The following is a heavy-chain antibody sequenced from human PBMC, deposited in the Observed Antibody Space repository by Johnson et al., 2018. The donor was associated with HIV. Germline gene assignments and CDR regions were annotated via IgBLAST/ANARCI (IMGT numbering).Heavy chain of an antibody. CDR3: ARDDRIVGASMGAFDI. D-gene: IGHD1-26*01. CDR2: ISSSGSTI. J-gene: IGHJ3*02. CDR1: RFTFSDYY. Sequence: QVQLVESGGGLVKPGGALRLSCAASRFTFSDYYMSWIRQTPGKGLEWVSYISSSGSTIYYAASVKGRFTISRDNAKNSLYLQVNSLRAEDTAVYSCARDDRIVGASMGAFDIWGQGTMVIVSS. V-gene: IGHV3-11*04.